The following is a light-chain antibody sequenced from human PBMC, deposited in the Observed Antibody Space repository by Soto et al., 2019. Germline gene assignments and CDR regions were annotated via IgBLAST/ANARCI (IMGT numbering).Light chain of an antibody. Sequence: SQMTQSPSTLSGSVGDRVTITCLASQTISSWLAWYQQKPGKAPKLLIYKASTLKSGVPSRFSGSGSGTEFTLTISSLQPDDFATYYCQHYNSYSEAFGQGTKVDI. CDR1: QTISSW. V-gene: IGKV1-5*03. CDR2: KAS. J-gene: IGKJ1*01. CDR3: QHYNSYSEA.